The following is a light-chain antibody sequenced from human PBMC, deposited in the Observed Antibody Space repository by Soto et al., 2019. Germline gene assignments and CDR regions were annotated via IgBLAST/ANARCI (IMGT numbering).Light chain of an antibody. J-gene: IGKJ5*01. CDR3: QQYDDWPPIT. Sequence: IVLTQSPATLSFPPGERATLSCRASQSVSNNYLAWYQQKPGQAPRLLIFLTSTGAIGVPDRFSGGGSGTEFTLTISSLQSEDFAVYYCQQYDDWPPITFGQGTRLEIK. CDR1: QSVSNN. V-gene: IGKV3D-15*01. CDR2: LTS.